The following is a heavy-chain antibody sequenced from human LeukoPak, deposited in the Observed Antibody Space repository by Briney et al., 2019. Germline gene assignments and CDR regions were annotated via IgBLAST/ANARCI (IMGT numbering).Heavy chain of an antibody. V-gene: IGHV1-18*01. Sequence: GASVKVSFKASGYTFTSYGISWVRQAPGQGLEWMGWISAYNGNTNYAQKLQGRGTMTTDTSTTTAYMELSSLRSDDTAVYYCARGGVLGYCSSTSCPNFDYWGQGTLVTVSS. CDR2: ISAYNGNT. CDR3: ARGGVLGYCSSTSCPNFDY. CDR1: GYTFTSYG. J-gene: IGHJ4*02. D-gene: IGHD2-2*01.